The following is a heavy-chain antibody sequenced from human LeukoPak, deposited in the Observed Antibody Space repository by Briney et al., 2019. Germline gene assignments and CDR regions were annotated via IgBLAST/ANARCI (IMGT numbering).Heavy chain of an antibody. CDR3: ARAVSSRDAFDI. D-gene: IGHD6-13*01. CDR1: GFTFSSYS. J-gene: IGHJ3*02. V-gene: IGHV3-21*01. Sequence: GGSLRLSCAASGFTFSSYSMNWVRQAPGKGLEWVSSISSSSSYIYYADSVKGRFTISRDNAKNSLYLQMNSLRAEDTAVYYCARAVSSRDAFDIWGQGTIVTVSS. CDR2: ISSSSSYI.